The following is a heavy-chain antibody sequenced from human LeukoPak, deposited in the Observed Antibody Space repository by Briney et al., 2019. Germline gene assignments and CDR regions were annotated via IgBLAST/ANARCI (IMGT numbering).Heavy chain of an antibody. CDR2: TSSSGSTI. D-gene: IGHD3-10*01. CDR3: AREGLLWFGEWSVGQFDY. CDR1: GFTFSSYE. Sequence: GGSLRLSCAASGFTFSSYEMNWVRQAPGKGLEWVSYTSSSGSTIYYADSVKGRFTISRDNAKNSLYLQMNSLRAEDTAVYYCAREGLLWFGEWSVGQFDYWGQGTLVTVSS. J-gene: IGHJ4*02. V-gene: IGHV3-48*03.